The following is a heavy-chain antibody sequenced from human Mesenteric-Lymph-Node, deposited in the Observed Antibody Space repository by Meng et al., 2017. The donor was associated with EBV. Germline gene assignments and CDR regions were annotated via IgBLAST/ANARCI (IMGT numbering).Heavy chain of an antibody. CDR1: RGSIRIISVF. CDR3: ANTYRSNNLYFDY. V-gene: IGHV4-39*05. Sequence: RRPQSGPGLVRPSATPPVPLIVSRGSIRIISVFWGWIRLPPGGGLEWIGSIFNTAGTYYNPSLKSRVTISVDTSKNQFSLNLSSVTAADTAVYYCANTYRSNNLYFDYWGQGTLVTVSS. J-gene: IGHJ4*02. D-gene: IGHD3-16*02. CDR2: IFNTAGT.